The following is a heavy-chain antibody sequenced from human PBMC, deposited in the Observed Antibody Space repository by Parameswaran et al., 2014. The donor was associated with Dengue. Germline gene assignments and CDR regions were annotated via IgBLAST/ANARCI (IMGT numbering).Heavy chain of an antibody. CDR3: ARDLSLDTAMVRFDY. J-gene: IGHJ4*02. D-gene: IGHD5-18*01. Sequence: GESLKISCAASGFTFSDYYMSWIRQAPGKGLEWVSYISSSGSTIYYADSVKGRFTISRDNAKNSLYLQMNSLRAEDTAVYYCARDLSLDTAMVRFDYWGQGTLVTVSS. V-gene: IGHV3-11*01. CDR1: GFTFSDYY. CDR2: ISSSGSTI.